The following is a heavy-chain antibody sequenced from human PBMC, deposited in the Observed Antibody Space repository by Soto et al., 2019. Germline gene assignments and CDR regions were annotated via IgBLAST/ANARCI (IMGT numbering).Heavy chain of an antibody. CDR1: GGSISSYY. CDR2: IYYSGST. CDR3: ARDRVGATTGHWFDP. V-gene: IGHV4-59*01. Sequence: SETLSLTCTVSGGSISSYYWSWIRQPPGKRLEWIGYIYYSGSTNYNPSLKSRVTISVDTSKNQFSLKLSSVTAADTAVYYCARDRVGATTGHWFDPWGQGPLVTVS. J-gene: IGHJ5*02. D-gene: IGHD1-26*01.